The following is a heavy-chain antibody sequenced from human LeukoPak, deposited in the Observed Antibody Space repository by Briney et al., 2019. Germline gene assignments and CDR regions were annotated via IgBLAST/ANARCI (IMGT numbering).Heavy chain of an antibody. D-gene: IGHD3-22*01. CDR3: ARIITMIVVAPFDY. CDR1: GFTFSSYW. V-gene: IGHV3-7*03. Sequence: GGSLRLSCAASGFTFSSYWMSWVRQAPGKGLEWVANIKQDGSEKHYVDSVKGRFTISRDNAKNLLYLQMNSLRAEDTAVYYCARIITMIVVAPFDYWGQGTLVTVFS. CDR2: IKQDGSEK. J-gene: IGHJ4*02.